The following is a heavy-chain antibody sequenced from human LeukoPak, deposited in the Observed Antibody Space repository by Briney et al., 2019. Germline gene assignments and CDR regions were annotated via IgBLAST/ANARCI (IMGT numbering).Heavy chain of an antibody. Sequence: GGSLRLSCAASGFTFSSYGMHWVRQAPGKGLEWVAFIRYDGSNKYYADSVKGRFTISRDNSKNTLYLQMNSLRAEDTAVYYCAKKAGVPASWGYFDYWGQGTLVTVSS. V-gene: IGHV3-30*02. CDR3: AKKAGVPASWGYFDY. CDR2: IRYDGSNK. D-gene: IGHD2-2*01. J-gene: IGHJ4*02. CDR1: GFTFSSYG.